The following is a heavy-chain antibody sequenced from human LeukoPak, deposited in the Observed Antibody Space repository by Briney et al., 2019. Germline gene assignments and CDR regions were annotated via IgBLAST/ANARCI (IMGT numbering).Heavy chain of an antibody. J-gene: IGHJ4*02. Sequence: GRSLRLSCAASGFTFSSYAMHWVRQAPGKGLEWVAVISYDGSNKYYADSVKGRFTISRDNSKNTLYLQMNSLRAEDTAVYYCAKDLEGRSSTSYWGQGTLVTVSS. CDR1: GFTFSSYA. D-gene: IGHD2-2*01. CDR2: ISYDGSNK. CDR3: AKDLEGRSSTSY. V-gene: IGHV3-30-3*01.